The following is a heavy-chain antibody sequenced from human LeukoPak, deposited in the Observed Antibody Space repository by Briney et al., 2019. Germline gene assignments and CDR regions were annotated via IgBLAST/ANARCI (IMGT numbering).Heavy chain of an antibody. J-gene: IGHJ4*02. CDR2: MNPNSGNT. D-gene: IGHD3-22*01. V-gene: IGHV1-8*01. Sequence: EASVKVSCKASGYTFTSYDINWVRQATGQGLEWMGWMNPNSGNTGYAQKFQGRVTMTTDTSTSTAYMELRSLRSDDTAVYYCARVVPSLYDSSGYYDYYFDYWGQGTLVTVSS. CDR1: GYTFTSYD. CDR3: ARVVPSLYDSSGYYDYYFDY.